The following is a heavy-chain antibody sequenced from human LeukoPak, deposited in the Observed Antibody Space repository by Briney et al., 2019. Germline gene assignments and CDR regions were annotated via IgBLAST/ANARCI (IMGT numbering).Heavy chain of an antibody. V-gene: IGHV2-5*02. CDR3: AHSSYYYDSSGYFY. CDR2: IYWDDDK. Sequence: SGPTLVKPTQTLTLTFTFSGFSVCTSGVGVGWIRQPPGKALEWLALIYWDDDKRYSPSLKSRLTITKDTSKNQVVLTMTNMDPVDTATYYCAHSSYYYDSSGYFYWGQGTLVTVSS. CDR1: GFSVCTSGVG. J-gene: IGHJ4*02. D-gene: IGHD3-22*01.